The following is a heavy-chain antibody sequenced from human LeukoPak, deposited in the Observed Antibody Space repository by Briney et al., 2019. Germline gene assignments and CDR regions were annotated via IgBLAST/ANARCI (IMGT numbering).Heavy chain of an antibody. CDR3: ARELSSGWYDACDI. Sequence: SETLSLTCTVSGGSISSYYWSWIRQPAGKGLEWIGRIYTSGSTNYNPSLKSRVTMSVDTSKNQFSLKLSSVTAADTAVYYCARELSSGWYDACDIWGQGTMVTVSS. J-gene: IGHJ3*02. CDR1: GGSISSYY. V-gene: IGHV4-4*07. D-gene: IGHD6-19*01. CDR2: IYTSGST.